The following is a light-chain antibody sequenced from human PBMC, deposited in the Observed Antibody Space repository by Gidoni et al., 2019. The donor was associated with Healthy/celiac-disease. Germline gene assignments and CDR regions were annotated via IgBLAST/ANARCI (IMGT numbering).Light chain of an antibody. CDR2: DAS. CDR3: QQGT. CDR1: QSISSW. V-gene: IGKV1-5*01. Sequence: DIQMTQSPSTLSASVGDRVTITCRASQSISSWLAWYQQKPGKAPKLLIYDASSLESGVPSRFSGSGSGTEFTLTISSLQPDDFATYYCQQGTFGQETKVEIK. J-gene: IGKJ1*01.